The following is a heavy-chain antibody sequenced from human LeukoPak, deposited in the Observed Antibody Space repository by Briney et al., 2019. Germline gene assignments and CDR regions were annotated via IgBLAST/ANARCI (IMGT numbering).Heavy chain of an antibody. Sequence: ASVKVSCKVSGYTLTELSMHWVRQAPGKGLEWMGGFDPEDGETIYAQKFQGRVTMTRDTSTSTVYMELSSLRSEDTAVYYCARDPEAMVRGVIRLXNWFDPXXQGTLVTVXS. CDR2: FDPEDGET. CDR1: GYTLTELS. J-gene: IGHJ5*02. D-gene: IGHD3-10*01. V-gene: IGHV1-24*01. CDR3: ARDPEAMVRGVIRLXNWFDP.